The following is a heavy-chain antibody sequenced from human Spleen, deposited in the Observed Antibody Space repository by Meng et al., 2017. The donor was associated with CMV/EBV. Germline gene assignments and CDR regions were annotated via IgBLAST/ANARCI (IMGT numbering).Heavy chain of an antibody. D-gene: IGHD7-27*01. CDR1: GGSFSGYY. J-gene: IGHJ4*02. CDR2: INHSGRT. V-gene: IGHV4-34*01. Sequence: SETLSLTCAVYGGSFSGYYWSWIRQPPGKGLEWIGEINHSGRTNYNPSLKSRVTISVDTSKNQFSLKLSSVTAADTAVYYCASVPLGYWGQGTLVTVSS. CDR3: ASVPLGY.